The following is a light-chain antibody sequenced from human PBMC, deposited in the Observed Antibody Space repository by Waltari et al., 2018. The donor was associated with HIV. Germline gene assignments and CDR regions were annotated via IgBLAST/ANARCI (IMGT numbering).Light chain of an antibody. Sequence: QSALTQPPSASEAPGPGVTISGTGRRPHSGEVSHAPGYQQLPGPAPKLHIYGNSNRPSGVPDRFSGSKSGTSASLAITGLQAEDEADYYCQSYDSRLHVVFGGGTKLTVL. V-gene: IGLV1-40*01. CDR2: GNS. CDR3: QSYDSRLHVV. J-gene: IGLJ2*01. CDR1: RPHSGEVSH.